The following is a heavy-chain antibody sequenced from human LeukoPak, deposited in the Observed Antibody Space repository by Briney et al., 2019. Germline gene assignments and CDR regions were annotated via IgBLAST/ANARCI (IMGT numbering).Heavy chain of an antibody. Sequence: GGSLRLSCAASGFTFSNYGMSWVRQAPGKGLEWVAGISNSGGSTNYADSMKGRFTISRDNRKNTLYLQMNSLRAEDTAVYFCAKRGVVIRVILVGFHKEAYYFDSWGQGALVTVSS. D-gene: IGHD3-22*01. CDR1: GFTFSNYG. V-gene: IGHV3-23*01. CDR3: AKRGVVIRVILVGFHKEAYYFDS. CDR2: ISNSGGST. J-gene: IGHJ4*02.